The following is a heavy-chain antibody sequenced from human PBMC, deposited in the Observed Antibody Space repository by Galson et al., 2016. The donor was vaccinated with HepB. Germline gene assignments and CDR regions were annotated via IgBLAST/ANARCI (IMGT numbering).Heavy chain of an antibody. CDR1: GFTFSSYA. CDR3: AKVPHHSTGWPREIDY. D-gene: IGHD6-25*01. J-gene: IGHJ4*02. V-gene: IGHV3-23*01. CDR2: LTGSGGGT. Sequence: LRLSCAASGFTFSSYAMNWVRQAPGKGLEWVATLTGSGGGTYYADSVKGRFTISRDNSKNTLYLEMISLRAGDTAVYYCAKVPHHSTGWPREIDYWGQGTLVIVSS.